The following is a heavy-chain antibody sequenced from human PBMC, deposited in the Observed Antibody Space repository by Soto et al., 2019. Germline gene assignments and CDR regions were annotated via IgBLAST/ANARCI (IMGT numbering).Heavy chain of an antibody. V-gene: IGHV3-48*03. CDR3: ARVGLDYDSSGYCFDR. D-gene: IGHD3-22*01. CDR2: ISSSGSHI. J-gene: IGHJ4*02. CDR1: GFTFSSFE. Sequence: SLRLSCVVSGFTFSSFEMSWVRQAPGKGLEWVSYISSSGSHIYYADSVKGRFTISRDTARNSLFLQMSSLRAEDTAVYYCARVGLDYDSSGYCFDRWGQGTPVTVSS.